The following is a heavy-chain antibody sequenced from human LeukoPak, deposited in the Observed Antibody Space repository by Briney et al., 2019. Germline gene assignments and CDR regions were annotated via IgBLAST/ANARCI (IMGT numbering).Heavy chain of an antibody. V-gene: IGHV3-21*01. J-gene: IGHJ1*01. CDR1: GFTFSDYF. D-gene: IGHD2-21*02. Sequence: GGSLRLSCAASGFTFSDYFMNWVRQALGKGLEYVSSISGSSRHIYYADSVKGRFTISRDNTKSSLYLQMNSLRVEDMAVYYCARGYCGGDCYGDWGQGTLVTVSS. CDR3: ARGYCGGDCYGD. CDR2: ISGSSRHI.